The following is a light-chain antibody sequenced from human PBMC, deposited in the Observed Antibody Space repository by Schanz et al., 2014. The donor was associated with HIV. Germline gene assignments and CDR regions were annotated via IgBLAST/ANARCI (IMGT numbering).Light chain of an antibody. CDR1: SGDVGSYNY. Sequence: QSALTQPASVSGSPGQSISISCTGTSGDVGSYNYVSWYQQHPGKAPKLMIYDVSNRPSGVSSRFSGSKSGNTASLTVSGLQAEDEADYYCTSYAGKNIFVFGTGTKVTVL. J-gene: IGLJ1*01. CDR2: DVS. CDR3: TSYAGKNIFV. V-gene: IGLV2-14*03.